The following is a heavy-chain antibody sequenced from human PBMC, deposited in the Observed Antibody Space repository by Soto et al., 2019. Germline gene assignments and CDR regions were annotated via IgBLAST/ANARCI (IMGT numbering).Heavy chain of an antibody. J-gene: IGHJ5*02. Sequence: EVQLVESGGGLVQPGGSLRLSCAASGFTFSSYWMSWVRQAPGKGLEWVANIKQDGSEKYYVDSVKGRFTISRDNAKNSLYLQMNSLRAEDTAVYYWAREGTTVIRVILTYNWFDPWGQGTLVTVSS. D-gene: IGHD4-17*01. CDR2: IKQDGSEK. CDR3: AREGTTVIRVILTYNWFDP. V-gene: IGHV3-7*03. CDR1: GFTFSSYW.